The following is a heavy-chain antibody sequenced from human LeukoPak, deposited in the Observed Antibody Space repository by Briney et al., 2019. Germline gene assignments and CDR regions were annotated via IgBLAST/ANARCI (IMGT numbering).Heavy chain of an antibody. V-gene: IGHV3-23*01. CDR3: AKCARSGDACYDAFDL. CDR1: RFILNNYA. J-gene: IGHJ3*01. CDR2: IAGNGNT. Sequence: PGGSLRLSCAASRFILNNYALTWVRQASGKGLEWVSIIAGNGNTYYADSVKGRFTISRDNSKSTVWLQMNSLRAGDTAVYYCAKCARSGDACYDAFDLWGQGTMVTVSS. D-gene: IGHD2-15*01.